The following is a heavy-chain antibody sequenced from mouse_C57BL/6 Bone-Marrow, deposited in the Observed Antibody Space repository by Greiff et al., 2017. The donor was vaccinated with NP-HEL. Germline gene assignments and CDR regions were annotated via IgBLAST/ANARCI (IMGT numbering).Heavy chain of an antibody. Sequence: QVHVKQSGAELARPGASVKLSCKASGYTFTSYGISWVKQRTGQGLEWIGEIYPRSGNTYYNEKFKGKATLTADKSSSTAYMELRSLTSEDSAVYFCARHSYYFDYWGQGTTLTVSS. CDR1: GYTFTSYG. J-gene: IGHJ2*01. V-gene: IGHV1-81*01. CDR2: IYPRSGNT. CDR3: ARHSYYFDY.